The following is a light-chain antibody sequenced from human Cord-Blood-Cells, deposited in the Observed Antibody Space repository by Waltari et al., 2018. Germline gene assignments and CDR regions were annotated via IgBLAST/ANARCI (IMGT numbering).Light chain of an antibody. CDR2: EGS. V-gene: IGLV2-23*03. CDR1: GSDVGGYNF. CDR3: CSYAGSSTFV. J-gene: IGLJ1*01. Sequence: SALPQPASVSGSPGQWTTIPCTGPGSDVGGYNFFSWYQQHPGKAPKLMIYEGSKRPSGVSNRFSGSKSGNTASLTISGLQAEDEADYYCCSYAGSSTFVFGTGTKVTVL.